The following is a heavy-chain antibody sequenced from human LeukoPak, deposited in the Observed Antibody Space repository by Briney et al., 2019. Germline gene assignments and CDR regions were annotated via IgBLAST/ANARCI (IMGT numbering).Heavy chain of an antibody. J-gene: IGHJ3*02. CDR2: ISSSGSTI. CDR1: GFTFSSYE. D-gene: IGHD4-23*01. CDR3: ARGRWDAFDI. V-gene: IGHV3-48*03. Sequence: GGSLRLSCAASGFTFSSYEMNWVRQAPGKGVEWVSYISSSGSTIYYADSVKGRFTISRDNAKNSLYLQMNSLRAEDTAVYYCARGRWDAFDIWGQGTMVTVSS.